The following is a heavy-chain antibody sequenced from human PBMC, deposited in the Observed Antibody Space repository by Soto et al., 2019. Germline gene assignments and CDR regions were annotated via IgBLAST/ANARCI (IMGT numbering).Heavy chain of an antibody. D-gene: IGHD5-12*01. CDR2: IIPLLGTT. CDR3: VRDSPIGSTFSGYDGIDY. CDR1: GGTFISYT. Sequence: VKVSCKASGGTFISYTIIWVRQAPGLGLEWMGRIIPLLGTTNYAQKFQGRVTITADKSTGTAYMELNSLRSEDTAVYYCVRDSPIGSTFSGYDGIDYWGQGTLVTVSS. J-gene: IGHJ4*02. V-gene: IGHV1-69*08.